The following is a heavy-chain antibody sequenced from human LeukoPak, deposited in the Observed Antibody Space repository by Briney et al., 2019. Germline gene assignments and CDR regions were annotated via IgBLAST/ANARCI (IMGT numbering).Heavy chain of an antibody. D-gene: IGHD5-24*01. CDR2: ISSSSSYI. V-gene: IGHV3-21*01. Sequence: PGGSLRLSCAASGFTFSSYSMNWVRQAPGEGLEWVSSISSSSSYIYYADSVKGRFTISRDNAKNSLYLQMNSLRAEDTAVYYCARAREMTKDYWGQGTLVTVSS. J-gene: IGHJ4*02. CDR1: GFTFSSYS. CDR3: ARAREMTKDY.